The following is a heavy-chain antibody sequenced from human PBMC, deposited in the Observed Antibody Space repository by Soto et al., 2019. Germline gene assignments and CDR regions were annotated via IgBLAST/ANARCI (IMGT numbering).Heavy chain of an antibody. D-gene: IGHD4-17*01. CDR3: AREEGAVTPGGYYYYGLDV. V-gene: IGHV4-31*03. CDR2: IYYSGST. Sequence: SETLSLTCTVSGGSISSGGYYWSWIRQHPGKGLEWIGHIYYSGSTFYNPSLKSRVTISVDKSKKHFSLKLTSVTAADTAVYYCAREEGAVTPGGYYYYGLDVWGQGTTVTVSS. J-gene: IGHJ6*02. CDR1: GGSISSGGYY.